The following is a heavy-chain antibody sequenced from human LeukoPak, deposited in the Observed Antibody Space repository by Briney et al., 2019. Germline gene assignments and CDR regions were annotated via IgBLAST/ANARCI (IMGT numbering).Heavy chain of an antibody. V-gene: IGHV3-23*01. J-gene: IGHJ4*02. CDR3: AKRAAVSGIVGPFDY. Sequence: GVPLRLSCAVSGFSFSSLALSWVRQAPGKGLEWVSSISRSTETTLYADSVKGRFTISRDNSKNTGFLQMNNLRAEDTAVYYCAKRAAVSGIVGPFDYWGQGTLVTVSS. CDR1: GFSFSSLA. D-gene: IGHD6-19*01. CDR2: ISRSTETT.